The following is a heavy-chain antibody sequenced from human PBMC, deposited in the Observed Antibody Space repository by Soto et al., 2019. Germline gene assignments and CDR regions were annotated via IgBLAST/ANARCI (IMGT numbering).Heavy chain of an antibody. CDR2: ISSSSSTI. D-gene: IGHD5-18*01. CDR3: ARDGCSVGGYRGYSYGCSYYYYGMDV. Sequence: GGSLRLSCAASGFTFSDYYMSWIRQAPGKGLEWVSYISSSSSTIYYADSVKGRFTISRDNAKDSLYLQMNSLRAEDTAVYYCARDGCSVGGYRGYSYGCSYYYYGMDVWGQGTTVTVSS. CDR1: GFTFSDYY. V-gene: IGHV3-11*01. J-gene: IGHJ6*02.